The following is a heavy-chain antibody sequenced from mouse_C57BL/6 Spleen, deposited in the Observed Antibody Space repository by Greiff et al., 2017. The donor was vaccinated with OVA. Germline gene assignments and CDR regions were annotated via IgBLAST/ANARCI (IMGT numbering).Heavy chain of an antibody. CDR2: IYPGDGDT. V-gene: IGHV1-80*01. J-gene: IGHJ2*01. CDR1: GYAFSSYW. Sequence: LVESGAELVKPGASVKISCKASGYAFSSYWMNWVKQRPGKGLEWIGQIYPGDGDTNYNGKFKGKATLTADKSSSTAYMQLSSLTSEDSAVYFCARSLTYYFDYWGQGTTLTVSS. D-gene: IGHD4-1*01. CDR3: ARSLTYYFDY.